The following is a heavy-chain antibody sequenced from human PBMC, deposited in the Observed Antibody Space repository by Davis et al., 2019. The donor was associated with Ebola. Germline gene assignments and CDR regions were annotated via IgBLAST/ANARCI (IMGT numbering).Heavy chain of an antibody. CDR3: AKDTSNVWFDV. V-gene: IGHV3-23*01. CDR1: GFTFSDYS. CDR2: LGLSADT. Sequence: GESLKISCVASGFTFSDYSMSWVRRAPGKGLEWVSTLGLSADTYYADSVKGRFIISRDNSKNTLHLRMNSLRVEDTAIYYCAKDTSNVWFDVWGQGTMVTVSS. D-gene: IGHD6-19*01. J-gene: IGHJ3*01.